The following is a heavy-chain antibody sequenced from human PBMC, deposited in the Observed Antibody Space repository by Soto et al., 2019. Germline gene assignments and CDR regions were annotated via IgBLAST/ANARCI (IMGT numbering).Heavy chain of an antibody. V-gene: IGHV4-59*02. CDR3: ASAPGLGVAYFDY. Sequence: SETLSLTCTVSGGSVTGFYWCWIRQPPGKRLEWIGYIFHSGSSNYNPSLTSRVTISVDPSKCQVSLSLTSVTAAATAVYYGASAPGLGVAYFDYWGRGTLVTVSS. CDR1: GGSVTGFY. CDR2: IFHSGSS. J-gene: IGHJ4*02. D-gene: IGHD6-19*01.